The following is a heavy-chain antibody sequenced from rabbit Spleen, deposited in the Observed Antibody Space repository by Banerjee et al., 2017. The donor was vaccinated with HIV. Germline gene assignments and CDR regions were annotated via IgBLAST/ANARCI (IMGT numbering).Heavy chain of an antibody. V-gene: IGHV1S7*01. D-gene: IGHD4-2*01. CDR1: GIDFTKYY. Sequence: QLTETGGGLVQPGGSLTLSCKASGIDFTKYYISWVRQAPGKGLEWIGIIYAAKGSTDYASWVNGRFSISRENTQNTVYLQLNSLTAADTATYFCVRDQAGYAGFGPFYFNLWGQGTLVTVS. J-gene: IGHJ4*01. CDR2: IYAAKGST. CDR3: VRDQAGYAGFGPFYFNL.